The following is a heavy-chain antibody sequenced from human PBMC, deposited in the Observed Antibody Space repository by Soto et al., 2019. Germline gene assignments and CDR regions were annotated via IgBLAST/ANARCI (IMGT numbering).Heavy chain of an antibody. CDR3: AKPVLSGNSTSDY. CDR1: GFTFSTYG. D-gene: IGHD1-1*01. CDR2: ISFDANNK. J-gene: IGHJ4*02. Sequence: QVLLVESGGGVVQPGRSLRLSCAASGFTFSTYGMHWVRQAPGKGLEWVAVISFDANNKYYADSVKGRFTISRDNSKNTLYLQMNSLRPEDTAVYYCAKPVLSGNSTSDYWGQGTLVTVSS. V-gene: IGHV3-30*18.